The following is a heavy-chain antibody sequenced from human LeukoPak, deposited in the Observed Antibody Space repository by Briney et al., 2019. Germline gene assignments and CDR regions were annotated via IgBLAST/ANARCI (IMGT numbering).Heavy chain of an antibody. J-gene: IGHJ3*02. D-gene: IGHD6-19*01. Sequence: GGSLRLSCAASGFTFSSYSMNWVRQAPGKGLEWVSFISSSSDYIYYADSVKGRFTISRDNAKNSLYLQMNSLRAEDTALYYCAKDMSPTLRTSIAVADHAFDIWGQGTMVTVSS. V-gene: IGHV3-21*04. CDR2: ISSSSDYI. CDR3: AKDMSPTLRTSIAVADHAFDI. CDR1: GFTFSSYS.